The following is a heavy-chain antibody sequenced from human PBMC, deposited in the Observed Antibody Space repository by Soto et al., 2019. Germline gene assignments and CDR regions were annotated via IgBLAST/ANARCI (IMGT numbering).Heavy chain of an antibody. D-gene: IGHD3-22*01. CDR2: TYYRSKWYN. CDR3: ARDLDYYDSSGYYYYYGMDV. CDR1: GDSVSSNSAA. V-gene: IGHV6-1*01. Sequence: SQTLSLTCAISGDSVSSNSAAWNWIRQSPLRGLEWLGRTYYRSKWYNDYAVSVKSRITINPDTSKNQFSLQLNSVTPEDTAVYYCARDLDYYDSSGYYYYYGMDVWGQGTTVTVSS. J-gene: IGHJ6*02.